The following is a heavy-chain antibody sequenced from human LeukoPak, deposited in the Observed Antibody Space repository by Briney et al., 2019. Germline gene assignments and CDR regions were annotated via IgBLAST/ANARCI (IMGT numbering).Heavy chain of an antibody. V-gene: IGHV2-5*01. J-gene: IGHJ4*02. D-gene: IGHD6-13*01. CDR3: VHQHKLPAADA. CDR1: GLSLSTSGVG. CDR2: IYWHGGQ. Sequence: SGPTLVNPTQTLTLTCTFSGLSLSTSGVGVGWIRQPPGRALEWLGLIYWHGGQRYTPSLRTRLTIARDTSNNQVVLTLTNVDPLDTATYYCVHQHKLPAADAWGQGILVTVSS.